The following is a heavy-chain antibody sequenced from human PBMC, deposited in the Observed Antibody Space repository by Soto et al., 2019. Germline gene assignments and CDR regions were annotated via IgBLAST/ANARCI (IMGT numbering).Heavy chain of an antibody. CDR3: ARDLSYHGAGTIDY. J-gene: IGHJ4*02. V-gene: IGHV3-30-3*01. CDR2: ISYDGSNK. D-gene: IGHD6-13*01. CDR1: GFTFSSYA. Sequence: QPGGSLRLSCAASGFTFSSYAMHWVRQAPGKGLEWVAVISYDGSNKYYADSVKGRFTISRDNSKNTLYLQMNSLRAEDTAVYYCARDLSYHGAGTIDYWGQGTLVTVSS.